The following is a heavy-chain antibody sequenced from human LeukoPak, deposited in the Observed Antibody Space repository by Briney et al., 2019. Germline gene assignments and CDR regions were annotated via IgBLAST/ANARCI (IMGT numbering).Heavy chain of an antibody. Sequence: GGSLRLSCAASRFTFSSYNMNWVRQAPGMGLEWVSSISSSGSYIYYADSVKGRFTISRDNAKNSLYLQMNSLRAEDTAVYYCVKPYYFSSGSLTWGQGTLVTVSS. CDR1: RFTFSSYN. J-gene: IGHJ5*02. CDR3: VKPYYFSSGSLT. D-gene: IGHD3-10*01. CDR2: ISSSGSYI. V-gene: IGHV3-21*01.